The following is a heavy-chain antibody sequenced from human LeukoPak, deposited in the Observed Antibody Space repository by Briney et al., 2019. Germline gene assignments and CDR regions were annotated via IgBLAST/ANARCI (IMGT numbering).Heavy chain of an antibody. CDR2: ITSGRNYM. CDR1: GIPFRSYS. CDR3: ARATGDPENFDY. Sequence: GSLRLPRAGPGIPFRSYSLNRVRQAPGKGPEWVSSITSGRNYMYYADSVKGRFTISRDNAKNSLYLQMNSLRVEDTAVYYCARATGDPENFDYWGQGALVTVSS. J-gene: IGHJ4*02. D-gene: IGHD7-27*01. V-gene: IGHV3-21*01.